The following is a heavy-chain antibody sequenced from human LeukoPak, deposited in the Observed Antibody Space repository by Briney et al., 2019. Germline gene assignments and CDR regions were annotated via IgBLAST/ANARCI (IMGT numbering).Heavy chain of an antibody. CDR1: GFAFSSYW. D-gene: IGHD6-6*01. V-gene: IGHV3-7*05. Sequence: GGSLRLSCVASGFAFSSYWMTWVRQAPGKGLEWVANIKEDGSEKSYVASVKGRFTISRDNAKNSLYLQMNSLRAEDTAVYYCARTGRRLDYWGQGTLVTVSS. CDR2: IKEDGSEK. J-gene: IGHJ4*02. CDR3: ARTGRRLDY.